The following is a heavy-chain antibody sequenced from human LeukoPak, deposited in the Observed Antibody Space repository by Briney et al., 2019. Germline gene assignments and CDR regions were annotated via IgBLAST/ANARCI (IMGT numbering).Heavy chain of an antibody. D-gene: IGHD6-13*01. CDR3: ARIQSLGSSFSSFDY. V-gene: IGHV3-74*01. CDR2: INSDGSST. CDR1: GFTFSSYW. J-gene: IGHJ4*02. Sequence: GGSLRLSCAASGFTFSSYWMRWVRQAPGKGLVWVSRINSDGSSTSYADSVKGRFTVSRDNSKNTLYLQMNSLTADDTAVYYCARIQSLGSSFSSFDYWGQGTLVTVSS.